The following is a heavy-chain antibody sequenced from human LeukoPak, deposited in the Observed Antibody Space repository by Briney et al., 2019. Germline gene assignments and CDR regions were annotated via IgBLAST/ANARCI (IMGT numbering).Heavy chain of an antibody. J-gene: IGHJ4*02. CDR2: IYYSGST. CDR3: ARVWFGFDY. V-gene: IGHV4-59*01. CDR1: GGSISSYY. D-gene: IGHD3-10*01. Sequence: SETLSLTCTVSGGSISSYYWNWIRQPPGKGLEWIGYIYYSGSTSYNPSLKSRVTISVDTSKNQFSLKLSSVTAADTAVYYCARVWFGFDYWGQGTLVTVSS.